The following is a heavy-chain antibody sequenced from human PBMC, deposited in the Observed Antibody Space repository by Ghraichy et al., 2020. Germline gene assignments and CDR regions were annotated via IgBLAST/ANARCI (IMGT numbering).Heavy chain of an antibody. CDR1: GFSFSDYS. V-gene: IGHV3-48*02. CDR2: IGTSGGPT. J-gene: IGHJ4*02. CDR3: ARDPLDY. Sequence: GSLRLSCAASGFSFSDYSMNWVRQAPGKGLEWVSYIGTSGGPTYYTDSVKGRFTISRDNAKKSLILQMNSLREEDTAVYYCARDPLDYWGQGTLVIVSS.